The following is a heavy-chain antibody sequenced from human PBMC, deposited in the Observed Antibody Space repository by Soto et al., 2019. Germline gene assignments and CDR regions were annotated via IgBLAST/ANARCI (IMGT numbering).Heavy chain of an antibody. CDR3: AKGTYSSSWYGYFDY. CDR2: ISGSGGST. CDR1: GFTFTNYW. J-gene: IGHJ4*02. Sequence: QSGGSLRLSCAASGFTFTNYWMHWVRQAPGKGLEWVSAISGSGGSTYYAGSVKGRFTISRDNSKNTLYLQMNSLRAEDTAVYYCAKGTYSSSWYGYFDYWGQGTLVTVSS. V-gene: IGHV3-23*01. D-gene: IGHD6-13*01.